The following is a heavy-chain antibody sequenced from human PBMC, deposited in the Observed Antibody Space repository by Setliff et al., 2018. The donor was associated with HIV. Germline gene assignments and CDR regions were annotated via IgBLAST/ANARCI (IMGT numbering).Heavy chain of an antibody. J-gene: IGHJ5*02. CDR3: AKMACSGGNCYSGS. Sequence: HPGGSLRLSCAASGFTFSSFAMNWVRQAPGKGLEWVSIISASGVSTYYADSVKDRFTISRDNSKNTLYLQMSGLRAEDTAVYYCAKMACSGGNCYSGSWGQGALVTVSS. CDR1: GFTFSSFA. D-gene: IGHD2-15*01. V-gene: IGHV3-23*01. CDR2: ISASGVST.